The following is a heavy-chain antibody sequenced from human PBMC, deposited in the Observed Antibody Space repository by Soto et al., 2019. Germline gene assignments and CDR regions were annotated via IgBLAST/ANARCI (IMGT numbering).Heavy chain of an antibody. J-gene: IGHJ6*02. CDR3: AREWGNYYYYGMDV. CDR2: ISAYNGNT. V-gene: IGHV1-18*04. D-gene: IGHD3-16*01. CDR1: GYTFTSYG. Sequence: ASVKVSCKASGYTFTSYGISWVRQAPGQGLERMGWISAYNGNTSYAQKLQGRVTMTTDISTSTAYMELRSLGSDDTAVYYCAREWGNYYYYGMDVWGQGTTVTVSS.